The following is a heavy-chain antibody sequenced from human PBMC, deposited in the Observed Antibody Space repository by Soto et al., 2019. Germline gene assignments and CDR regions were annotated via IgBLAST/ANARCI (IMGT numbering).Heavy chain of an antibody. D-gene: IGHD5-18*01. J-gene: IGHJ4*02. V-gene: IGHV1-69*01. Sequence: QVQLVQSGAEVKKPGSSVKVSCKASGGPFSSYAISWLRQAPGQGLEWMGGIIPIFGTANYAQKFEGRVTLTADESTSTAYMERRRLRHEDKAAYYCARPQGGSDGSFDCWGQGTLVTV. CDR1: GGPFSSYA. CDR3: ARPQGGSDGSFDC. CDR2: IIPIFGTA.